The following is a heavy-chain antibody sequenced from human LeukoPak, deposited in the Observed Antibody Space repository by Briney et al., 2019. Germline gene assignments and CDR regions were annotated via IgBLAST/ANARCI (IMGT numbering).Heavy chain of an antibody. CDR2: LYSDGNT. V-gene: IGHV3-53*01. Sequence: GGSLRLSCAASGFTVITDDMTWVRQAPGKGLERVSVLYSDGNTKYADSVQGRFTISRDNSKNTLYLEMNSLSPDDTAVYYCARGVEPLAANTLAYWGQGTLVTVSS. J-gene: IGHJ4*02. D-gene: IGHD1-14*01. CDR1: GFTVITDD. CDR3: ARGVEPLAANTLAY.